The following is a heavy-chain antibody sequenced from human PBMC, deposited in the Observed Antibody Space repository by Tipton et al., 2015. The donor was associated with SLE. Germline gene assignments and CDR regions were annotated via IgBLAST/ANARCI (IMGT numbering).Heavy chain of an antibody. CDR3: ATRGGSIFSSGWFDY. V-gene: IGHV4-61*09. J-gene: IGHJ4*02. D-gene: IGHD6-19*01. CDR2: IYTSGST. CDR1: GGSISSGSYY. Sequence: TLSLTCTVSGGSISSGSYYWSWIRQPAGKGLEWIGYIYTSGSTNYNPSLKSRVTISVDTSKNQFSLKLSSVTAADTAVYYCATRGGSIFSSGWFDYWGQGTLVTVSS.